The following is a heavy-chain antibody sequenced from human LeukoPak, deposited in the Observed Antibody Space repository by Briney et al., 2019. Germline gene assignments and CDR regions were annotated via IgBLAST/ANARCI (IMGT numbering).Heavy chain of an antibody. Sequence: ASVKVSCKVSGYTLTELSMHWVRQAPGKGLEWMGGFDPEDGETTYAQKFQGRVTMTEDTSTDTAYMELSSLRSEDTAVYYCATESFLPGGYYSLDYWGQGTLVTVSS. CDR2: FDPEDGET. V-gene: IGHV1-24*01. CDR1: GYTLTELS. J-gene: IGHJ4*02. CDR3: ATESFLPGGYYSLDY. D-gene: IGHD3-22*01.